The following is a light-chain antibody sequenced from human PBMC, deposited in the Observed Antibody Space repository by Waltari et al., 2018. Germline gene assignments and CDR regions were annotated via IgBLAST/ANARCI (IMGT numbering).Light chain of an antibody. CDR1: QSLVSSDGNTY. CDR3: MQGTQWPYT. Sequence: DIVMTQSPLSLPVTLGQPASISCRSSQSLVSSDGNTYLNWFQQRPGQSPRRLIYKVSNRDSGVPDRFSGAASGTDFTLKISRVEAEDVGVYYCMQGTQWPYTFGQGTKLEI. CDR2: KVS. V-gene: IGKV2-30*01. J-gene: IGKJ2*01.